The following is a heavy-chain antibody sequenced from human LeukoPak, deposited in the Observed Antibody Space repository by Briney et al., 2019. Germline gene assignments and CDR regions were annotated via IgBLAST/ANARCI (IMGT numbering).Heavy chain of an antibody. J-gene: IGHJ4*02. D-gene: IGHD3-22*01. Sequence: PGGSLRLSCAASGFTFSSYAMHWVRQAPGKGLEWVAVISYDGSNKYYADSVKGRFTISRDNSKNTLYLQMNSLRAEDTAVYYCARAVISGYYYDSSGYYYWGQGTLVTVSS. CDR3: ARAVISGYYYDSSGYYY. CDR2: ISYDGSNK. CDR1: GFTFSSYA. V-gene: IGHV3-30-3*01.